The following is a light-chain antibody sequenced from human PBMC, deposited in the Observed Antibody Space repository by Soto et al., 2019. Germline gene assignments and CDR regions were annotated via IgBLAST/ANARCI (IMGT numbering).Light chain of an antibody. V-gene: IGLV4-69*01. CDR2: LNSDGSH. Sequence: QPVLTQSPSASASLGASVKLTCTLSSGHSSYAIAWHQQQPEKGPRYLMKLNSDGSHNKGDGIPDRFSGSSSGAEHYLTISSLQSEDEADYYCQTRGTGIVVFGGGTKLTVL. J-gene: IGLJ2*01. CDR3: QTRGTGIVV. CDR1: SGHSSYA.